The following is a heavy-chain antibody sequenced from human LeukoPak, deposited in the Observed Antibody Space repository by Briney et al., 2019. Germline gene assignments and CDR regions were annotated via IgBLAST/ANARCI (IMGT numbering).Heavy chain of an antibody. CDR1: GFTFSGYG. CDR3: AKDWGYTTMVSYYFDY. J-gene: IGHJ4*02. D-gene: IGHD5-18*01. CDR2: IWYDGNNK. V-gene: IGHV3-33*06. Sequence: GGSLRLSCAASGFTFSGYGMQWVRQAPDKGLEWVAVIWYDGNNKYYAESVKGRFTIYRDNSKNTLYLQMNSLRAEDTAVYYCAKDWGYTTMVSYYFDYWGQGALVTVSS.